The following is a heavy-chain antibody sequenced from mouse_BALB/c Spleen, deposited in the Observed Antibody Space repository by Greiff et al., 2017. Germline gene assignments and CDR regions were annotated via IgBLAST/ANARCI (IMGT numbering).Heavy chain of an antibody. CDR3: AAHRYDGGFDV. Sequence: QVKVEESGPGLVAPSQSLSITCTVSGFSLTGYGVNWVRQPPGKGLEWLGMIWGDGSTDYNSALKSRLSISKDNSKSQVFLKMNSLQTDDTARYYCAAHRYDGGFDVWGAGTTVTVSS. CDR2: IWGDGST. J-gene: IGHJ1*01. CDR1: GFSLTGYG. V-gene: IGHV2-6-7*01. D-gene: IGHD2-14*01.